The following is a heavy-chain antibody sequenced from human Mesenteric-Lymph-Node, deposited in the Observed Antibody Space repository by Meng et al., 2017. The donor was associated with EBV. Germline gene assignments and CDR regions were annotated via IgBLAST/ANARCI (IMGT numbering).Heavy chain of an antibody. Sequence: QVQLVQSGAEVKKPGASVKVSCKASGYTFTNYDINWVRQAPGQGPEWMGLINPSSGGTSYAQKFQGRVTMTRDTSTSTVYMEVISLRSDDTAVYYCTRVVYREFDPWGQGTLVTVSS. D-gene: IGHD5/OR15-5a*01. V-gene: IGHV1-46*01. J-gene: IGHJ5*02. CDR3: TRVVYREFDP. CDR1: GYTFTNYD. CDR2: INPSSGGT.